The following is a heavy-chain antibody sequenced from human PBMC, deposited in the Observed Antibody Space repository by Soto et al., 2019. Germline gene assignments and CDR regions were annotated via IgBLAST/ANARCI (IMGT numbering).Heavy chain of an antibody. CDR2: IIPIFGTA. V-gene: IGHV1-69*01. D-gene: IGHD3-22*01. CDR3: ARVSLPMIVVVIGAFDI. CDR1: GGTFSSYA. Sequence: QVQLVQSGAEVKKPGSSVKVSCKASGGTFSSYAISWVPQAPGQGLEWMGGIIPIFGTANYAQKFQGRVTITADESTSTAYMELSSLRSEDTAVYYCARVSLPMIVVVIGAFDIWGQGTMVTVSS. J-gene: IGHJ3*02.